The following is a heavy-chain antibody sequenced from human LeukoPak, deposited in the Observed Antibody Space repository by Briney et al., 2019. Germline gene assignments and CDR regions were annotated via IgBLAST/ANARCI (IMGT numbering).Heavy chain of an antibody. CDR3: ARSGTFRGQWLL. V-gene: IGHV4-34*01. CDR2: INHSGST. Sequence: PSETLSLTCAVYGGSFSGYYWSWIRQPPGKGLEWIGEINHSGSTNYNPSLKSRVTISVDTSKNQFSLKLSSVTAADTAVYYCARSGTFRGQWLLWGQGTLVTVSS. D-gene: IGHD6-19*01. J-gene: IGHJ4*02. CDR1: GGSFSGYY.